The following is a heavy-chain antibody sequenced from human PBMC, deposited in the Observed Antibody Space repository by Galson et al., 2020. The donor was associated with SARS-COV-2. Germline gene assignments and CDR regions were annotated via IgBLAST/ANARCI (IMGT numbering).Heavy chain of an antibody. Sequence: TGGSLRLSYAASGFTFSNYGMNWVRQAPGKGLEWVSSISGTGDYIYYADSLKGRFTISRDNARNSLYLQINSLRAEDAAVYYCARGFDSGGFSFPEYWGQGTLVTISS. J-gene: IGHJ4*02. CDR3: ARGFDSGGFSFPEY. CDR1: GFTFSNYG. D-gene: IGHD3-22*01. CDR2: ISGTGDYI. V-gene: IGHV3-21*01.